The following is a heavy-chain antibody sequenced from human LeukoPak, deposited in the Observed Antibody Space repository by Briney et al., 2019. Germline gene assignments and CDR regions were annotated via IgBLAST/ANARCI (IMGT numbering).Heavy chain of an antibody. V-gene: IGHV3-21*01. J-gene: IGHJ3*02. CDR1: GFTFSSYS. CDR2: ISSSSSYI. CDR3: ARNLARIVVVVAATADAFDI. D-gene: IGHD2-15*01. Sequence: GGTLRLSCAASGFTFSSYSMNWVRQASGKGLEWVSSISSSSSYIYYADSVKGRFTISRDNAKNSLYLQMNSLRAENTAVYYCARNLARIVVVVAATADAFDIWGQGTMVTVSS.